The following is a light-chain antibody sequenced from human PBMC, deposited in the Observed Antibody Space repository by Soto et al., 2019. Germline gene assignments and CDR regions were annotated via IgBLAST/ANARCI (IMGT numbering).Light chain of an antibody. CDR2: GAS. CDR3: QQYDNWPIT. V-gene: IGKV3-15*01. Sequence: MTQSPSTLSVSPGESDTLPCRASQSVGSKLAWYQQRPGQAPRLLIYGASTRATGIPARFSGSGSGTEFTLTISSLQSEDFAVYFCQQYDNWPITFGQGTRLEI. J-gene: IGKJ5*01. CDR1: QSVGSK.